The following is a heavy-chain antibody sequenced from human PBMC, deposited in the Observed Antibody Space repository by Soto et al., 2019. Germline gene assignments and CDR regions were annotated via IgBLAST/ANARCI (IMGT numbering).Heavy chain of an antibody. CDR3: ARVSYDSSGYYWVVDY. CDR2: IYYSGST. Sequence: QVQLQESGPGLVKPSQTLSLTCTVSGGSISSGGYYWSWIRQHPGKGLEWIGYIYYSGSTYYNPSLKSRVTISVDTSKNQFSLKLSSVTAADTAVYYCARVSYDSSGYYWVVDYWGQGTLVTVSS. J-gene: IGHJ4*02. CDR1: GGSISSGGYY. V-gene: IGHV4-31*03. D-gene: IGHD3-22*01.